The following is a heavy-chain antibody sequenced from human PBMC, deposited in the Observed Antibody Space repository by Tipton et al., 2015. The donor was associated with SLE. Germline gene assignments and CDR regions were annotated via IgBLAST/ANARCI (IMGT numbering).Heavy chain of an antibody. D-gene: IGHD6-13*01. V-gene: IGHV3-48*03. J-gene: IGHJ4*02. CDR3: TRAQGIATLPDY. CDR2: ISSRGSII. Sequence: SLRLSCAASGFIFSKYEMNWVRQAPGKGLEWLSYISSRGSIIYYTDSVKGRFTISRDNAKNSLYLQMNSLRAEDTAVYFCTRAQGIATLPDYWGQGTLVTVSS. CDR1: GFIFSKYE.